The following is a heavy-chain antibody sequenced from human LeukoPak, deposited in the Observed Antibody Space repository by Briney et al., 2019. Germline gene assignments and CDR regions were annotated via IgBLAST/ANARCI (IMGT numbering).Heavy chain of an antibody. D-gene: IGHD5-18*01. V-gene: IGHV3-23*01. J-gene: IGHJ5*02. CDR1: GFIFGNYA. Sequence: PGGSLRLSCAASGFIFGNYAMSWVRQAPGKGLEWVSGSGSGGGTYYANSVKGRFTISRDNSKNTLYLQMNSLRAEDTATYYCAKAHSVSAPGCFDPWGQGTLVTVSS. CDR3: AKAHSVSAPGCFDP. CDR2: SGSGGGT.